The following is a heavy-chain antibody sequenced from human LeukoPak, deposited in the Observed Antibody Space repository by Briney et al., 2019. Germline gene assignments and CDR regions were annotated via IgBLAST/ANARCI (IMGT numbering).Heavy chain of an antibody. V-gene: IGHV3-33*01. CDR3: ARDEELFDY. CDR2: IWYDGSNK. J-gene: IGHJ4*02. CDR1: GFTFSSYG. Sequence: GGSLRLSCAASGFTFSSYGMHWVRQAPGKGLEWVAVIWYDGSNKYYADSVKGRFIISRDNSKNTLYLQMNSLRAEDTAAYYCARDEELFDYWGQGTLVTVSS. D-gene: IGHD1-26*01.